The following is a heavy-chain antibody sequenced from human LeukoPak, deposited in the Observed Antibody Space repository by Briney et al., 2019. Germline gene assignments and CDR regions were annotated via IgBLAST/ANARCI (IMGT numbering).Heavy chain of an antibody. CDR3: AKHEEMATIRYFDY. J-gene: IGHJ4*02. V-gene: IGHV3-23*01. CDR2: ISGSDGST. CDR1: GFTFSSYA. Sequence: TGGSLRLSCAASGFTFSSYAMSWVRQAPGKGLEWVSAISGSDGSTYYADSVKGRFTISRDNSKNTLYLQMNSLRAEDTAVYYCAKHEEMATIRYFDYWGQGTLVTVSS. D-gene: IGHD5-24*01.